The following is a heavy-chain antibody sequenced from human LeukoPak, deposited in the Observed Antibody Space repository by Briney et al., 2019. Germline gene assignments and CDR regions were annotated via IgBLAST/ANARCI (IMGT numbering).Heavy chain of an antibody. V-gene: IGHV3-74*01. D-gene: IGHD6-13*01. CDR3: ARVPAAAPGQGIDY. CDR2: IRPDGSAT. CDR1: GFTFSNYW. Sequence: PGGSLRLSCVASGFTFSNYWMHWVRQAPGKGLVWVSRIRPDGSATSYAESVKGRLTISRGNAKNTLYLQVNSLRAEDTAVYYCARVPAAAPGQGIDYWGQGTLVTVSS. J-gene: IGHJ4*02.